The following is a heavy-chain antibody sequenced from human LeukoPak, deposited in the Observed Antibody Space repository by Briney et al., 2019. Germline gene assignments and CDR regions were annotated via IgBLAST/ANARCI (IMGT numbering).Heavy chain of an antibody. J-gene: IGHJ4*02. CDR2: IKQDGSEK. D-gene: IGHD5-24*01. CDR3: ARDDPMD. Sequence: PGGSLRLSCASSGFTFSTYGMHWVRQAPGKGLEWVANIKQDGSEKYYVDSVKGRFTISRDNAKNSLYLQMNSLRAEDTAVYYCARDDPMDWGQGTLVTVSS. CDR1: GFTFSTYG. V-gene: IGHV3-7*01.